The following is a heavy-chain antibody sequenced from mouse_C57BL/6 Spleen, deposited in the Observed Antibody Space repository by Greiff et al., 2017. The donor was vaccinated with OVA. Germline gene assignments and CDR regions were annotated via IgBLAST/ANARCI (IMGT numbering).Heavy chain of an antibody. CDR3: GRGGYYDQDAMDY. CDR2: IYPVSGDT. V-gene: IGHV1-11*01. Sequence: VQLQQSGAELASPGASVTLSCKASGYTFTDHIMNWVKKRPGQGLEWIGRIYPVSGDTNYNQKFMGKATFSVDQSSSTVYMVLNSLTSEDPAVYYCGRGGYYDQDAMDYWGQGTSVTVSS. CDR1: GYTFTDHI. D-gene: IGHD2-4*01. J-gene: IGHJ4*01.